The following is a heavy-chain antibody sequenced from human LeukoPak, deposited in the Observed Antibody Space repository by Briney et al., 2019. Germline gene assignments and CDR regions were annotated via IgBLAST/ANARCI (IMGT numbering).Heavy chain of an antibody. J-gene: IGHJ4*02. CDR2: IYYSGAA. Sequence: PSETLSLTCTVSGGSIGNAGYYWNSVRQHPGRGLEWIAFIYYSGAASYNPSLKTRFTISVDTSTNQFSLKLTSLTAADTPVYFCARVIYYGFSGDSWGQGTLVTVSS. CDR1: GGSIGNAGYY. V-gene: IGHV4-31*03. D-gene: IGHD3-10*01. CDR3: ARVIYYGFSGDS.